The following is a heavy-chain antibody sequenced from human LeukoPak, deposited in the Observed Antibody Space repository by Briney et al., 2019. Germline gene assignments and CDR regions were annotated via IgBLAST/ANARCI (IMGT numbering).Heavy chain of an antibody. CDR3: ARHVPAYTGLVNWFDP. CDR2: IYYSGNT. V-gene: IGHV4-59*01. Sequence: PSETLSLTCTVSGGSISSYYWSWIRQPPGKGLEWIGCIYYSGNTNYNPSLKSRVTISVDTSKNQFSLKLSSVTAADTAVYYCARHVPAYTGLVNWFDPWGQGTLVTVSS. D-gene: IGHD2-2*02. CDR1: GGSISSYY. J-gene: IGHJ5*02.